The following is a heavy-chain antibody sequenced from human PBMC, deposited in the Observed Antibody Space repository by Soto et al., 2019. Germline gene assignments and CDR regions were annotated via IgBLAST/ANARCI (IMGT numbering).Heavy chain of an antibody. CDR1: GYTFTSYG. CDR2: ISAYNGNT. V-gene: IGHV1-18*01. CDR3: ARDRTGSGWYGNWFDP. J-gene: IGHJ5*02. D-gene: IGHD6-19*01. Sequence: QVQLVQSGAEVKKPGASVKVSCKASGYTFTSYGISWVRQAPGQGLEWMGWISAYNGNTNYAQKLQGRVTMTPDTSTSTAYKELRSLRSDDTAVYYCARDRTGSGWYGNWFDPWGQGTLVTVSS.